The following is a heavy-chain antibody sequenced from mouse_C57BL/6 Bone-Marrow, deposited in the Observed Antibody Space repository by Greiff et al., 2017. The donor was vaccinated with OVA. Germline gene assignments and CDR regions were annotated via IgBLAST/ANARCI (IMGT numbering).Heavy chain of an antibody. CDR1: GFTFSDYY. V-gene: IGHV5-12*01. J-gene: IGHJ3*01. CDR3: ARGHYGSSYSFAY. CDR2: ISNGGGST. D-gene: IGHD1-1*01. Sequence: EVKVVESGGGLVQPGGSLKLSCAASGFTFSDYYMYWVRQTPEKRLEWVAYISNGGGSTYYPDTVKGRFTISRDNAKNTLYLQMSRLKSEDTAMYYCARGHYGSSYSFAYWGQGTLVTVSA.